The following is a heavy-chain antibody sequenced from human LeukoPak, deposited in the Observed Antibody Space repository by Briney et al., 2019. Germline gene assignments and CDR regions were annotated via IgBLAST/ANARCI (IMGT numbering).Heavy chain of an antibody. CDR3: AKDVGESGSYFDY. CDR1: GFTFSSYA. D-gene: IGHD1-26*01. V-gene: IGHV3-23*01. Sequence: GGSLRLSCAASGFTFSSYAMSWFRQAPGKGREGVSAVSGSGGIINYRDSVKDRFTMSRDNSKNKLSLQMNSLRAEDTAVYYCAKDVGESGSYFDYWGQGTLVTVSS. J-gene: IGHJ4*02. CDR2: VSGSGGII.